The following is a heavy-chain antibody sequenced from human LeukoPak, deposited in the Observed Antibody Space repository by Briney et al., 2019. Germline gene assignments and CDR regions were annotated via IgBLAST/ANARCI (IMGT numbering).Heavy chain of an antibody. J-gene: IGHJ5*02. CDR2: IIPIFGTA. D-gene: IGHD2-15*01. V-gene: IGHV1-69*05. Sequence: SVKVSCKASGGTFSSYAISWVRQATGQGLERMGGIIPIFGTANYAQKFQGRVTITTDESTSTAYMELSSLRSEDTAVYYCARLCNGVGCGWFAPWGQGTLVTVSS. CDR3: ARLCNGVGCGWFAP. CDR1: GGTFSSYA.